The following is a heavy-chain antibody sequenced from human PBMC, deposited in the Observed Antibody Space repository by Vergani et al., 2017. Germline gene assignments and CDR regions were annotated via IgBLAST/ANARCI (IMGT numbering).Heavy chain of an antibody. J-gene: IGHJ4*02. Sequence: QVQLQQWGAGLLKPSETLSLTCTVSGGSLSSGGYYWSWIRQHPGKGLEWIGYIYYSGSTYYNPSLKSRVTISVDKSKNQFSLKLSSVTAADTAVYYCAGATYYYDSSGYRQYYFDCGGQGTLVTVSS. CDR1: GGSLSSGGYY. D-gene: IGHD3-22*01. CDR3: AGATYYYDSSGYRQYYFDC. CDR2: IYYSGST. V-gene: IGHV4-31*03.